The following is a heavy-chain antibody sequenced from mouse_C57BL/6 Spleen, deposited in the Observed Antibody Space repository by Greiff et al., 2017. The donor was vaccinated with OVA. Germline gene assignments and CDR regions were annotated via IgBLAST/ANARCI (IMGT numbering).Heavy chain of an antibody. D-gene: IGHD2-4*01. CDR1: GYTFTDYY. V-gene: IGHV1-75*01. CDR2: IFPGSGST. Sequence: VQLQQSGPELVKPGASVKISCKASGYTFTDYYINWVKQRPGQGLEWIGWIFPGSGSTYYNEKFKGKATLTVDKSSSTAYMLLSSLTSEDSAVYFRARSGDYEWWYFDYWGQGTTLTVSS. J-gene: IGHJ2*01. CDR3: ARSGDYEWWYFDY.